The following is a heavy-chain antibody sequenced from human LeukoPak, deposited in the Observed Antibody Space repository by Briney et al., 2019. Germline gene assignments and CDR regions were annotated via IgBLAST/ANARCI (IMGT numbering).Heavy chain of an antibody. V-gene: IGHV1-18*01. D-gene: IGHD5-12*01. J-gene: IGHJ6*03. CDR1: GYTFTSYG. CDR2: ISAYNGNT. CDR3: ARGIGESGYDSNYYYMDV. Sequence: GASVKVSCKASGYTFTSYGISWVRQAPGQGLEWMGWISAYNGNTNYAQKLQGRVTMTTDTSTSTAYMELRSLRSDDTAVYYCARGIGESGYDSNYYYMDVWGKGTTVTVSS.